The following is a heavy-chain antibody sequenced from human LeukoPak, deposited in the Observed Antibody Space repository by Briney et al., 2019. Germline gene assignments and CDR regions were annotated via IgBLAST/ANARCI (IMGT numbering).Heavy chain of an antibody. D-gene: IGHD2-2*01. CDR2: INHSGSI. Sequence: SETLSLTCAVYGGSFSDYYWGWLRQPPGKGLEGIWEINHSGSINYNPSLNSGVTISVDTSKNDFSLKLSSVTDADTAMYYCARLVTMVLVTAACLGHNWFDPWGQGTLVTVSS. CDR1: GGSFSDYY. V-gene: IGHV4-34*01. CDR3: ARLVTMVLVTAACLGHNWFDP. J-gene: IGHJ5*02.